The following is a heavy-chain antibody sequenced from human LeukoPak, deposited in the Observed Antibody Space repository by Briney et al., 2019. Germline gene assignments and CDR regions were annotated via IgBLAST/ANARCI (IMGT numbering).Heavy chain of an antibody. V-gene: IGHV3-20*01. CDR3: ARGGDYYAMDV. CDR2: INWNGGRR. J-gene: IGHJ6*02. Sequence: GGSLRLSCAASGFTFSSYSMSWVRQAPGKGLEWVSDINWNGGRRDYTDSVKGRFTISRDNAKKFLYLQMNSLRAEDTALYHCARGGDYYAMDVWGQGTTVTVSS. CDR1: GFTFSSYS.